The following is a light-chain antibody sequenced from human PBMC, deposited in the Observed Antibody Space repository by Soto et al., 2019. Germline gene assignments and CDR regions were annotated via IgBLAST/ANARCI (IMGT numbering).Light chain of an antibody. CDR1: QSVSSD. V-gene: IGKV3-15*01. Sequence: EIVMTQSPATLSVSPGERATLSCRASQSVSSDLAWYQQKPGQAPRLLIYDSSHRASGVPDRFSGSGSGTEFTLTISSLQSEDFGVYYCQHYKNWPPWTFGQGTKVEIK. CDR3: QHYKNWPPWT. CDR2: DSS. J-gene: IGKJ1*01.